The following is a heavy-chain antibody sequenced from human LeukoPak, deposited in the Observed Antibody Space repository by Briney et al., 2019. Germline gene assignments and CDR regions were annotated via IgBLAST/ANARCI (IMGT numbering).Heavy chain of an antibody. V-gene: IGHV4-30-2*01. D-gene: IGHD5-24*01. CDR3: ARGGSHSLTGGWLHPGDANYYFDY. J-gene: IGHJ4*02. CDR1: GGSISSGGYY. CDR2: IYHSGST. Sequence: SETLSLTCTVSGGSISSGGYYWSWIRQPPGKGLEWIGYIYHSGSTYYNPSLKSRVTISVDRSKNQFSLKLSSVTAADTAVYYCARGGSHSLTGGWLHPGDANYYFDYWGQGTLVTVSS.